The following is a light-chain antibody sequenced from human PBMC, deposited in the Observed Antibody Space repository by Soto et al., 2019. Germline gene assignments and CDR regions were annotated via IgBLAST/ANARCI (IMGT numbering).Light chain of an antibody. CDR2: EVV. CDR1: KSDIGVYDF. V-gene: IGLV2-8*01. J-gene: IGLJ1*01. Sequence: QSSLTQPPSASGSPGQSVTSSCTGTKSDIGVYDFVSWYQHHPGKAPRLIIYEVVQRPSGVPDRFSGSKSGNTASLTVSGLQAADEADYFCKSYAGSNTYVFGSGTKVIVL. CDR3: KSYAGSNTYV.